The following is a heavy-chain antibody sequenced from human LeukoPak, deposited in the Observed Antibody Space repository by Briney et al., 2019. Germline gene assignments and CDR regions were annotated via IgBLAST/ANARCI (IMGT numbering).Heavy chain of an antibody. CDR2: IYYSGST. CDR1: GGSISSGGYY. CDR3: ARAVARGDWFDP. Sequence: PSETLSLTCTVPGGSISSGGYYWSWIRQHPGKGLEWIGYIYYSGSTYYNPSLKSRVTISVDTSKNQFSLKLSSVTAADTAVYYCARAVARGDWFDPWGQGTLVTVSS. D-gene: IGHD1-26*01. V-gene: IGHV4-31*03. J-gene: IGHJ5*02.